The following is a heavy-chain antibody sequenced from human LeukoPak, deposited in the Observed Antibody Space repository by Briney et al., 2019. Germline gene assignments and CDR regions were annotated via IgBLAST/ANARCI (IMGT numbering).Heavy chain of an antibody. CDR1: GGSFSGYY. CDR2: INHSGST. Sequence: PSETLSLTCAVYGGSFSGYYWSWIRQPPGKGLEWIGEINHSGSTNYNPSLKSRVTISVDTYKNQFSLKLSSVTAADTAVYYCARARSGSYYYYYYYMDVWGKGTTVTVSS. V-gene: IGHV4-34*01. J-gene: IGHJ6*03. D-gene: IGHD1-26*01. CDR3: ARARSGSYYYYYYYMDV.